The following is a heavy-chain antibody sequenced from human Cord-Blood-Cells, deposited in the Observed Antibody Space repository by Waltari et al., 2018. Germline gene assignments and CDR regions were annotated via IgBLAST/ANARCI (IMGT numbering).Heavy chain of an antibody. Sequence: QVQLVQSGAEVKKPGASVKVTCKASGYTCNSYAMHSVRQAPGQRLEWMGWINAGNGNTKYSQKFQGRVTITRDTSASTAYMELSSLRSEDTAVYYCARAQGDSSSSFDYWGQGTLVTVSS. CDR3: ARAQGDSSSSFDY. CDR2: INAGNGNT. CDR1: GYTCNSYA. J-gene: IGHJ4*02. V-gene: IGHV1-3*01. D-gene: IGHD6-6*01.